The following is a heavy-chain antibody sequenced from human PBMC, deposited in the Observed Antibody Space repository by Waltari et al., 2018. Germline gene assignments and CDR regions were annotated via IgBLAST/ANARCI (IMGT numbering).Heavy chain of an antibody. D-gene: IGHD7-27*01. V-gene: IGHV3-7*01. CDR3: ATWRWGQSEFDY. CDR1: GFTFRRHW. J-gene: IGHJ4*02. CDR2: IKEDGSEK. Sequence: EAQLVESGGKLVQPGGSLRLSCVASGFTFRRHWMSWVRQAPGRGMGWVASIKEDGSEKTYGDAVRGRVTISRDNANDSLYLQMNSLRAEDTAVYYCATWRWGQSEFDYWGQGTLVTVSS.